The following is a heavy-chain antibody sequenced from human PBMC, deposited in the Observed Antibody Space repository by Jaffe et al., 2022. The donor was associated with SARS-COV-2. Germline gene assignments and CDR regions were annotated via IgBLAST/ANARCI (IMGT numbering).Heavy chain of an antibody. Sequence: QVQLVQSGAEVKKPGASVKVSCKASGYTFTSYAMHWVRQAPGQRLEWMGWINAGNGNTKYSQKFQGRVTITRDTSASTAYMELSSLRSEDTAVYYCARGVGGGYNYGSASRAFDIWGQGTMVTVSS. D-gene: IGHD5-12*01. CDR2: INAGNGNT. CDR1: GYTFTSYA. J-gene: IGHJ3*02. CDR3: ARGVGGGYNYGSASRAFDI. V-gene: IGHV1-3*01.